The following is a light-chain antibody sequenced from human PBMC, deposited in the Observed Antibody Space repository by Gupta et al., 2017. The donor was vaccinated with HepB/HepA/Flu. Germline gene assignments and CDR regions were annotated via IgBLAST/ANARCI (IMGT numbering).Light chain of an antibody. Sequence: EIVMTQSPATLSVSPGERATLSCRASQSVSSNLAWYQQKPGQAPRLLIYGASTRATGIPARFSGSGYGTEFTLTISSLQSEDFAVYYCQQYKNWPPETFGQGTKVEIK. V-gene: IGKV3-15*01. J-gene: IGKJ1*01. CDR3: QQYKNWPPET. CDR2: GAS. CDR1: QSVSSN.